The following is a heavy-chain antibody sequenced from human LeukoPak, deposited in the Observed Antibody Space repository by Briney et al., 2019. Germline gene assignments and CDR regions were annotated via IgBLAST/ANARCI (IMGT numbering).Heavy chain of an antibody. D-gene: IGHD3-9*01. CDR2: ISSSSSYI. V-gene: IGHV3-21*01. J-gene: IGHJ4*02. Sequence: GRSLRLSCAASGFTFSSYSMNWVRQAPGKGLEWVSSISSSSSYIYYADSVKGRFTISRDNAKNSLYLQMNSLRAEDTAVYYCARGGSGYDILTGSGYWGQGTLVTVSS. CDR3: ARGGSGYDILTGSGY. CDR1: GFTFSSYS.